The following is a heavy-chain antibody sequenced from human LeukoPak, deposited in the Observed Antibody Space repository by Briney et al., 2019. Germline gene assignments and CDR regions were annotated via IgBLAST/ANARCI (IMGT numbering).Heavy chain of an antibody. CDR2: IYYSGST. CDR1: GGSISSGGYY. V-gene: IGHV4-31*03. D-gene: IGHD2-21*01. CDR3: ARGRGYGPLLGG. J-gene: IGHJ4*02. Sequence: SQTLSLTCTVSGGSISSGGYYWSWIRQHPGKGLEWIGYIYYSGSTYYNPSLKGRVTISVDTSKNQFSLKLSSVTAADTAVYYCARGRGYGPLLGGWGQGTLVTVSS.